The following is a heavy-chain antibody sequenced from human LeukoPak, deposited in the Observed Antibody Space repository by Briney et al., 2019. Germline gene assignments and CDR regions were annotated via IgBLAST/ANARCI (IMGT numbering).Heavy chain of an antibody. CDR2: IKTDGSEK. V-gene: IGHV3-7*03. CDR1: GFTFSSYG. Sequence: GGSLRLSCAASGFTFSSYGVNWVRQAPGKGLEWVANIKTDGSEKYYVDSVKGRFTISRDNAKNSLYLQMNSLRAEDTAVYYCARDYTGYFPWGQGTLVIVSS. J-gene: IGHJ5*02. D-gene: IGHD3-9*01. CDR3: ARDYTGYFP.